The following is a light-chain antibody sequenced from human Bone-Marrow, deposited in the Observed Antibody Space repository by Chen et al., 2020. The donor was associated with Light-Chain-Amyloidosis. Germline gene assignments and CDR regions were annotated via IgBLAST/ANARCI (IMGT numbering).Light chain of an antibody. CDR2: RAT. CDR1: DLPTKY. CDR3: QSADSSGTYEVI. J-gene: IGLJ2*01. Sequence: SYELTQPPSVSLSPGQTARITCSGDDLPTKYAYWYQQKPGQAPVLVIHRATERPSGISERFSGSSSGTTATLTSSGVQAEDEADYHCQSADSSGTYEVIFGGGTKLTVL. V-gene: IGLV3-25*03.